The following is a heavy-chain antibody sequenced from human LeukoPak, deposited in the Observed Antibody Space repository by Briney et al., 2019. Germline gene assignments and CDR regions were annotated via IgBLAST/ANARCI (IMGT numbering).Heavy chain of an antibody. D-gene: IGHD4-17*01. CDR3: AHDYGEEEGYFQH. CDR1: GGSISSYY. CDR2: IYHSGST. V-gene: IGHV4-38-2*02. Sequence: SETLSLTRTVSGGSISSYYWGWIRQPPGKGLEWIGSIYHSGSTYYNPSLTSRVTISVDTSKNQISLKLSSVTAADTAVYYCAHDYGEEEGYFQHWGQGTLVTVSS. J-gene: IGHJ1*01.